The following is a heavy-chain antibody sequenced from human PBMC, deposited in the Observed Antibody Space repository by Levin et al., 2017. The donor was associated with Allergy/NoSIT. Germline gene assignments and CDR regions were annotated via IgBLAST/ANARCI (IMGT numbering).Heavy chain of an antibody. CDR3: ARPFYYESSGYLAYYFDY. D-gene: IGHD3-22*01. CDR1: GFTFSDHT. V-gene: IGHV3-30-3*01. CDR2: IAYDGGNK. Sequence: SCTASGFTFSDHTMHWVRQAPGKGLEWVAVIAYDGGNKFYADSVKGQFTISRDNSKNTMYLQMNRLRAEDTAVYYCARPFYYESSGYLAYYFDYWGQGTPVTVSS. J-gene: IGHJ4*02.